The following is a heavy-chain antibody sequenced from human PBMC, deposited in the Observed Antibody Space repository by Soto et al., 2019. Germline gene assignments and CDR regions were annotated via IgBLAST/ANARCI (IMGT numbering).Heavy chain of an antibody. Sequence: SETLSLTCAVYGGSFSGYYWSWIRQPPGKGLEWIGEINHSGSTNYNPSLKSRVTISVDTSKNQFSLKLSSVTAADTAVYYCARLGFWPVEHDGAQGEYNWFDPWGQGTLVTVSS. J-gene: IGHJ5*02. D-gene: IGHD3-3*01. CDR1: GGSFSGYY. V-gene: IGHV4-34*01. CDR3: ARLGFWPVEHDGAQGEYNWFDP. CDR2: INHSGST.